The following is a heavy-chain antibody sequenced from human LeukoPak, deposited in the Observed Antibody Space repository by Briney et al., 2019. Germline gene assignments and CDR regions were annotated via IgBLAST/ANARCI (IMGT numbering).Heavy chain of an antibody. CDR2: IYPCYSVT. J-gene: IGHJ4*02. CDR3: ARRAAMSSSFDY. D-gene: IGHD6-13*01. CDR1: GYSFTSHW. V-gene: IGHV5-51*01. Sequence: GESLKIPCKGSGYSFTSHWIGWVRQMPGKGLEWMGIIYPCYSVTRYSPSFQGQVTISAEKSISTAYLQWSSLKASDTAMYYCARRAAMSSSFDYWGQGTLVTVSS.